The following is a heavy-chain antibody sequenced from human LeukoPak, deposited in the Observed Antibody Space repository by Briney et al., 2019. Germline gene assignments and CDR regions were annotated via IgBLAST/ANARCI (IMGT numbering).Heavy chain of an antibody. D-gene: IGHD3-9*01. Sequence: QPGASLRLSCAASGFSFSNYAMSWVRQVPGKGLEWVSAISGRDDSTYYADTVKGRFTISRDTSKNTLYLQMNSLRAEDTAVYYCATPHHALRYFLGSVSWDYWGQGTLVTVSS. CDR3: ATPHHALRYFLGSVSWDY. J-gene: IGHJ4*02. V-gene: IGHV3-23*01. CDR1: GFSFSNYA. CDR2: ISGRDDST.